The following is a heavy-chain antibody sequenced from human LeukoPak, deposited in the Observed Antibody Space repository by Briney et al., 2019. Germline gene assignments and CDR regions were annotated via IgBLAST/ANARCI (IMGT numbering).Heavy chain of an antibody. CDR3: ARDRRFGELFAKGYYYYMDV. Sequence: GGSLRLSCAASGFTVSSNYMSWVRQAPGKGLEWVSVIYSGGSTYYADSVKGRFTISRDNSKNTLYLQMNSLRAEDTAVYYCARDRRFGELFAKGYYYYMDVWGKGTTVTISS. V-gene: IGHV3-66*01. J-gene: IGHJ6*03. D-gene: IGHD3-10*01. CDR1: GFTVSSNY. CDR2: IYSGGST.